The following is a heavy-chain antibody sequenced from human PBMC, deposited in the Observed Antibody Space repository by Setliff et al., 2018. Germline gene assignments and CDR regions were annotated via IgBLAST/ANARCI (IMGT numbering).Heavy chain of an antibody. Sequence: GGSLRLSCAASGFPFSSYSMNWVRQAPGKGLEWVSHIVPNSRTIYYADSVKGRFTITRDNAKNALYLQMNSLRAEDTAVYYCGRGAGATEYYYIDVWGKGTTVTDSS. V-gene: IGHV3-48*01. CDR2: IVPNSRTI. J-gene: IGHJ6*03. CDR1: GFPFSSYS. CDR3: GRGAGATEYYYIDV. D-gene: IGHD1-26*01.